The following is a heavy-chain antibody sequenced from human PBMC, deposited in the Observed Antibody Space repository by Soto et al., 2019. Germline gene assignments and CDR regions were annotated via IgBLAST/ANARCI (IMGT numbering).Heavy chain of an antibody. J-gene: IGHJ6*02. V-gene: IGHV4-4*07. D-gene: IGHD6-19*01. CDR1: GGSISSYY. Sequence: SETLSLTCTVSGGSISSYYWSWIRQPAGKGLEWIGRIYTSGSTNYNPSLKSRVTMSVDTSKNKFSLKLRSVTAADTAVYYCARDPPNCSGWFERDYYSYGMDVWGQGTTVTVSS. CDR2: IYTSGST. CDR3: ARDPPNCSGWFERDYYSYGMDV.